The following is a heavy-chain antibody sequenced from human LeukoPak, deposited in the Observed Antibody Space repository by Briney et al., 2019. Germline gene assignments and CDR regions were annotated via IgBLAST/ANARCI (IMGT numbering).Heavy chain of an antibody. V-gene: IGHV5-51*01. D-gene: IGHD3-22*01. CDR1: GYSFTSYW. J-gene: IGHJ4*02. CDR2: IYPGDSDT. Sequence: GESLKISCKGSGYSFTSYWIGWVRQMPGKGLEWMGIIYPGDSDTRYSSSFQGQVTISADKSISTAYLQWSSLKASDTAMYYCARHVYSDDSSGYYIDYWGQGTLVTVSS. CDR3: ARHVYSDDSSGYYIDY.